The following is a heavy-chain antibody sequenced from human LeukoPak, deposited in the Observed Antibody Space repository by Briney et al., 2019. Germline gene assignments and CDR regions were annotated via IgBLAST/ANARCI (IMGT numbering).Heavy chain of an antibody. CDR2: ISSSSSYI. CDR3: AKDQWFGENVDY. Sequence: PGGSLRLSCAASGFTFSSYSMNWVRQAPGKGLEWVSSISSSSSYIYYADSVKGRFTISRDNAKNSLYLQMNSLRAEDTALYHCAKDQWFGENVDYWGQGTLVTVSS. V-gene: IGHV3-21*04. D-gene: IGHD3-10*01. J-gene: IGHJ4*02. CDR1: GFTFSSYS.